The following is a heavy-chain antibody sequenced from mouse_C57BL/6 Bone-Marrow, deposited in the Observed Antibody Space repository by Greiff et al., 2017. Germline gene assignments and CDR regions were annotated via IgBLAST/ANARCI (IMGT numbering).Heavy chain of an antibody. D-gene: IGHD2-5*01. CDR2: INYDGSST. CDR1: GFTFSDYY. V-gene: IGHV5-16*01. CDR3: GKEGISSNYGWYFDV. J-gene: IGHJ1*03. Sequence: EVLLVESEGGLVQPGSSMKLSCTASGFTFSDYYMAWVRQVPVKGLEWVANINYDGSSTYYLPPFKSRFIFSRDNAENILYLQVSSLKSEDTATYYWGKEGISSNYGWYFDVGGKGTTVTVSS.